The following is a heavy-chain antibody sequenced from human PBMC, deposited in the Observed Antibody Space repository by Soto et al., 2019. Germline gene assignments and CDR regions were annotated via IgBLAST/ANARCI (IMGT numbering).Heavy chain of an antibody. CDR1: GGSISSGDYY. D-gene: IGHD3-22*01. CDR3: ARSPYYYESSGYVFDY. V-gene: IGHV4-30-4*01. J-gene: IGHJ4*02. CDR2: IYYSGST. Sequence: QVQLQESGPGLVKPSQILSLTCTVSGGSISSGDYYWSWIRQPPGKGLEWIGYIYYSGSTYYNPSLKSRVTISVDTSKDQFSLKLSSVTAADTAVYYCARSPYYYESSGYVFDYWGQGTLVTVSS.